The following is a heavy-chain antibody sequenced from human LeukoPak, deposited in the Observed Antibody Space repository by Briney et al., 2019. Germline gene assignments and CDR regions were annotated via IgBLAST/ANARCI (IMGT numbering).Heavy chain of an antibody. D-gene: IGHD2-2*01. J-gene: IGHJ4*02. Sequence: GGSLRLSCAASGFTFSSYAMHWVRQAPGKGLEYVSAISSNGGSTYYANSVKGRFTISRDNSKNTLYLQMGSLRAEDMAVYYCARDSLYCSSTSCFDYWGQGTLVTVSS. CDR1: GFTFSSYA. CDR2: ISSNGGST. V-gene: IGHV3-64*01. CDR3: ARDSLYCSSTSCFDY.